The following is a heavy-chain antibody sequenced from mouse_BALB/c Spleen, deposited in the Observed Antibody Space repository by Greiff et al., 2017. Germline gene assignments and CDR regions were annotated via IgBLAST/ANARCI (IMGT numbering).Heavy chain of an antibody. CDR1: GYTFTSYW. Sequence: QVQLQQPGAELVKPGASVKMSCKASGYTFTSYWMHWVKQRPGQGLEWIGVIDPSDSYTSYNQKFKGKATLTVDTSSSTAYMQLSSLTSEDSAVYYCAREGNYGSYYAMDYWGQGTSVTVSS. CDR2: IDPSDSYT. V-gene: IGHV1-59*01. J-gene: IGHJ4*01. CDR3: AREGNYGSYYAMDY. D-gene: IGHD2-1*01.